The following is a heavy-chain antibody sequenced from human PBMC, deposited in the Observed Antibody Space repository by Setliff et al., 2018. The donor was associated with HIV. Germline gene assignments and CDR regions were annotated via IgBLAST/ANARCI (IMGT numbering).Heavy chain of an antibody. V-gene: IGHV4-61*02. D-gene: IGHD3-3*01. CDR2: IYTSGST. CDR1: GGSISSGSYY. CDR3: ARATYYDFWRGNLYGMDV. Sequence: PSETLSLTCTVSGGSISSGSYYWSWIRQPAGKGLEWIGRIYTSGSTNYNPSLKSRVAISVDTSKNTLYLQMNSLRAEDTAVYYCARATYYDFWRGNLYGMDVWGQGTAVTVSS. J-gene: IGHJ6*02.